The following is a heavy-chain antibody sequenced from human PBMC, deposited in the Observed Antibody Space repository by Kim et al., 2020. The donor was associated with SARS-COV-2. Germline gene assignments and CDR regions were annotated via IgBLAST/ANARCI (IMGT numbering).Heavy chain of an antibody. CDR2: ISYSGST. Sequence: SETLSLTCTVSGGSISSSSHYWGWIRQPPGKGLEWIGSISYSGSTYYNSSLKSLVTISVDPSNNQFSLKLSSVTAADTAVYYCARDVGYSYDFYNWFDPWGQGTLVTVSS. CDR1: GGSISSSSHY. D-gene: IGHD5-18*01. J-gene: IGHJ5*02. CDR3: ARDVGYSYDFYNWFDP. V-gene: IGHV4-39*07.